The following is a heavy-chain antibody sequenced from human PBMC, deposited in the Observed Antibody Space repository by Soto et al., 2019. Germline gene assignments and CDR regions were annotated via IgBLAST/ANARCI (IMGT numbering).Heavy chain of an antibody. CDR3: PKFLGPGASYYFDY. Sequence: PGGSLRLSCAASGFTLSSYAMSWVRQAPGKGLEWVSAISGSVGSTYYADAVKGRFTISRDNSKNMLYLQMNSLRAEDTAVYYCPKFLGPGASYYFDYWGQGNLVKVSS. V-gene: IGHV3-23*01. CDR2: ISGSVGST. CDR1: GFTLSSYA. J-gene: IGHJ4*02. D-gene: IGHD3-10*01.